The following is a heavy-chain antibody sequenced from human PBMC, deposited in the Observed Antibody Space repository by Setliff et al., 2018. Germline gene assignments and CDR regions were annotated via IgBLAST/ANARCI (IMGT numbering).Heavy chain of an antibody. V-gene: IGHV4-38-2*01. Sequence: SETLSLTCAVSGSSTISDYYWVWIRQPPGRGLEWIGSIFQSGNTYYNPSLKSRVTISVDTSKNQFSLKVNSVTAADTAVYYCATLLANYGSGMDVWGQGTTVTVSS. D-gene: IGHD3-10*01. CDR3: ATLLANYGSGMDV. CDR1: GSSTISDYY. CDR2: IFQSGNT. J-gene: IGHJ6*02.